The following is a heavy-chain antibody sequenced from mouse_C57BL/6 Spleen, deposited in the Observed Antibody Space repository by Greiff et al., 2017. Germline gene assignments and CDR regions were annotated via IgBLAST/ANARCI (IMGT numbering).Heavy chain of an antibody. V-gene: IGHV1-9*01. J-gene: IGHJ4*01. CDR3: ARDFYYYGSSYYYAMDY. D-gene: IGHD1-1*01. CDR2: ILPGSGST. Sequence: QVQLQQSGAELMKPGASVKLSCKATGYTFTSYWIEWVKQRPGHGLEWIGEILPGSGSTNYNEKFKGKATFTADTSSNTAYMQLSSLTTEDSAIYYCARDFYYYGSSYYYAMDYWGQGTSVTVSS. CDR1: GYTFTSYW.